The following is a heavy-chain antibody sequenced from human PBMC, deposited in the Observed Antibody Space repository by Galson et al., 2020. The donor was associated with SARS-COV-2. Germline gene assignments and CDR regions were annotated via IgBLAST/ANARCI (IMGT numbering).Heavy chain of an antibody. CDR1: GYTFTSYG. J-gene: IGHJ4*02. V-gene: IGHV1-18*01. Sequence: ASVKVSCKASGYTFTSYGISWVRQAPGQGLEWMGWISAYNGNTNYAQKLQGRVTMTTDTSTSTAYMELRSLRSDDTAVYYCARDSPLSIAAAGWGYWGQGTLVTVSS. CDR3: ARDSPLSIAAAGWGY. CDR2: ISAYNGNT. D-gene: IGHD6-13*01.